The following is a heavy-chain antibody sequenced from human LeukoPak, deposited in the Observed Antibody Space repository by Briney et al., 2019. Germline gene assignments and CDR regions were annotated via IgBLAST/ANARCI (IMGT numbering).Heavy chain of an antibody. D-gene: IGHD5-12*01. CDR1: DYTFTTYG. J-gene: IGHJ4*02. CDR3: ARVADLARPYFDS. Sequence: ASVKVSCKSSDYTFTTYGFSWVRQAPGQALEWMGWINTYNGNTNYAQNLHGRVTMTTDTSTTTAYMELSSLRSDDTAVYYCARVADLARPYFDSWGQGTLVTVSS. V-gene: IGHV1-18*01. CDR2: INTYNGNT.